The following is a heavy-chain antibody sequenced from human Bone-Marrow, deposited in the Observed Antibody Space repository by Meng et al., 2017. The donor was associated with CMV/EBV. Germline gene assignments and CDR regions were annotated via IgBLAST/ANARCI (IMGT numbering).Heavy chain of an antibody. J-gene: IGHJ4*02. CDR3: ARDPISGDSSGTDY. V-gene: IGHV1-2*02. Sequence: GEVVQSGAWVKKPGASWKASCKASGYPFTGYYMHWVRQAPGQGLEWMGWINPNSGGTNYAQKFQGRATMTRDTSISTAYMELSRLRSDDTAVYYCARDPISGDSSGTDYWGQGTLVTVSS. D-gene: IGHD3-22*01. CDR1: GYPFTGYY. CDR2: INPNSGGT.